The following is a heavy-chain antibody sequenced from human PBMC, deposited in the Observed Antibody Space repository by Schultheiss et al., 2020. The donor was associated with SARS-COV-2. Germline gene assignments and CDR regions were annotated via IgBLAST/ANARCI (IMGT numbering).Heavy chain of an antibody. CDR3: ARDSASRAYYYDSSGYYYPFFDL. V-gene: IGHV3-66*01. Sequence: GGSLRLSCAASGFTFSSYAMSWVRQAPGKGLVWVSVIYSGGSTYYADSVKGRFTISRENAKNSLYLQMNSLRAGDTAVYYCARDSASRAYYYDSSGYYYPFFDLWGRGTLVTVSS. CDR1: GFTFSSYA. D-gene: IGHD3-22*01. J-gene: IGHJ2*01. CDR2: IYSGGST.